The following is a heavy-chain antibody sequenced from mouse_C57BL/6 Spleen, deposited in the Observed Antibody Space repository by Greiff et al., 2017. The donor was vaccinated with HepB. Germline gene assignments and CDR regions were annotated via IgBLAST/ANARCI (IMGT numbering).Heavy chain of an antibody. CDR3: ARGSYYSNYWFAY. J-gene: IGHJ3*01. Sequence: EVQLQQSGPELVKPGASVKIPCKASGYTFTDYNMDWVKQSHGKSLEWIGDINPNNGGTIYNQKFKGKATLTVDKSSSTAYRSLRSLTSEDTAVFSCARGSYYSNYWFAYWGQGTLVTVSA. CDR1: GYTFTDYN. V-gene: IGHV1-18*01. D-gene: IGHD2-5*01. CDR2: INPNNGGT.